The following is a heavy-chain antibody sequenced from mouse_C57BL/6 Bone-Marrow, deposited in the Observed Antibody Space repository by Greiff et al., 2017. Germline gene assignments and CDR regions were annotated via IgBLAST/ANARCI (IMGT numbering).Heavy chain of an antibody. CDR2: IYPGSGST. CDR1: GYTFTSYW. J-gene: IGHJ4*01. CDR3: ARDYYGNYGAMDY. Sequence: QVQLQQPGAELVKPGASVKMSCKASGYTFTSYWITWVKQRPGQGLEWIGDIYPGSGSTNYNEKFKSKATLTVDTSSSTAYMQLSSLTSEDSAVYYCARDYYGNYGAMDYWGQGTSVTVSS. V-gene: IGHV1-55*01. D-gene: IGHD2-1*01.